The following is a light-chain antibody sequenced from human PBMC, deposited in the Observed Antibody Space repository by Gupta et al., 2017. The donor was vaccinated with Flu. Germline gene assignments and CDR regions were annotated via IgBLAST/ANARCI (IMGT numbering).Light chain of an antibody. CDR1: NIRFKM. CDR2: DVT. Sequence: SFVLPQPPSVSVAPGQTAALQCGGENIRFKMVHWYQQKSGQAPLLVVYDVTERPSGIPERFSGSNSRNTATLTIARAEVGDEAVYYCQVWDRDSDHPVFGTGTTVTVL. CDR3: QVWDRDSDHPV. V-gene: IGLV3-21*02. J-gene: IGLJ1*01.